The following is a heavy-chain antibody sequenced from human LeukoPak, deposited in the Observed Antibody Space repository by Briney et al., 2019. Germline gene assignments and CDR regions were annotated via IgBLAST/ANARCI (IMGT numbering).Heavy chain of an antibody. CDR1: GGSISSSSYY. D-gene: IGHD1-1*01. Sequence: SEALSLTCTVSGGSISSSSYYWGWIRQPPGKGLEWIGSIYYSGTTYYNPSLKSRVTISVDTSKNQFSLKLSSVTATDTAVYYCARRATGTHADAFDIWGQGTKVTVSS. CDR2: IYYSGTT. J-gene: IGHJ3*02. CDR3: ARRATGTHADAFDI. V-gene: IGHV4-39*01.